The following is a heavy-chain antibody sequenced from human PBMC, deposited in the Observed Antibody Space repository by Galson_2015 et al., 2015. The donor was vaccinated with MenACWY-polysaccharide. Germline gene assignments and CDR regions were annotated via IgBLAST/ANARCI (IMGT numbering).Heavy chain of an antibody. V-gene: IGHV3-74*01. CDR2: INSDGSST. D-gene: IGHD5-12*01. J-gene: IGHJ4*02. CDR3: ARGPRKGGWLPDY. Sequence: SLRLSCAASGFTFSSYWMHWVRQAPGKGLVWVSRINSDGSSTSYADSVKGRFTISRDNAKNTLYLQMNSLRAEDTAVYYCARGPRKGGWLPDYWGQGTLVTVSS. CDR1: GFTFSSYW.